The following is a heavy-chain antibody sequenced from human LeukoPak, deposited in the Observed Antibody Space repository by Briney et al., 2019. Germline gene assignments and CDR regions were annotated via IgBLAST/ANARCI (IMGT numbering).Heavy chain of an antibody. CDR3: ARDYYGSGSYNWFDP. D-gene: IGHD3-10*01. CDR2: ISAYNGNT. J-gene: IGHJ5*02. V-gene: IGHV1-18*01. Sequence: ASVKVSCKASGGTFSSYAISWVRQAPGQGLEWMGWISAYNGNTNYAQKLQGRVTMTTDTSTSTAYMELRSLRSDDTAVYYCARDYYGSGSYNWFDPWGQGTLVTVSS. CDR1: GGTFSSYA.